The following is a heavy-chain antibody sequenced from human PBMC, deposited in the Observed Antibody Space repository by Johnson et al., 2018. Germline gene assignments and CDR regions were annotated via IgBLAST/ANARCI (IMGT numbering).Heavy chain of an antibody. CDR2: ISSDGSST. D-gene: IGHD5-24*01. CDR3: AREDGSGGGYFQH. J-gene: IGHJ1*01. CDR1: GVTFSSFW. Sequence: VQLQESGGGLVQPGGSLRLSCAASGVTFSSFWMHWVRQAPGKGLVWVSRISSDGSSTHYADSVKGRFTLSRDNAKITLHLQVNSLRAEDTAVYYGAREDGSGGGYFQHWGQGTLVTVSS. V-gene: IGHV3-74*01.